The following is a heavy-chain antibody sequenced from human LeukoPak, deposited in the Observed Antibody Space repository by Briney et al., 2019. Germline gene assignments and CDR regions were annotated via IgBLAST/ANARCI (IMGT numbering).Heavy chain of an antibody. D-gene: IGHD1-1*01. CDR1: GNFFTSYW. Sequence: GELLMICCEGAGNFFTSYWHSLRRPMPGEGLEWMGRIDPSDSYTKYSPSFQGHVTISVDKSISTAYLQWSSLKASDTAMYYCAIQTTDSEFDYWGQGTLVTVSS. CDR3: AIQTTDSEFDY. J-gene: IGHJ4*02. V-gene: IGHV5-10-1*01. CDR2: IDPSDSYT.